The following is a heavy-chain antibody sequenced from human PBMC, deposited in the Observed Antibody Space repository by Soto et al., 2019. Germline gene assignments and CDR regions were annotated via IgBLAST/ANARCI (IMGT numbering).Heavy chain of an antibody. CDR3: AHRTLENAFDI. V-gene: IGHV2-5*02. J-gene: IGHJ3*02. CDR2: IYWDDDK. CDR1: GFSLSTSTVG. Sequence: QITLKESGPTLVKPTQTLTLTCTFSGFSLSTSTVGVGWIRQPPGKALECLALIYWDDDKRYSPSLKSRLTITKDTSKNQVVLTMTTMDPVDTATYYCAHRTLENAFDIWGQGTMVTVSS.